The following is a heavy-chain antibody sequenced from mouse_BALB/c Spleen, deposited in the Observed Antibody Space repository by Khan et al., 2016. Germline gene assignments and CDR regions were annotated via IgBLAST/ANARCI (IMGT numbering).Heavy chain of an antibody. CDR1: GFTSSDYF. CDR3: SSLDY. CDR2: INNGGTYT. V-gene: IGHV5-4*02. J-gene: IGHJ2*02. Sequence: EVELVESGGGLVEPGGSLKLSCAASGFTSSDYFMYWVRQTPEQRLEWVATINNGGTYTYYPDNVKGRFTISRDNANNTLYLQMSSLKSEDTAMYYCSSLDYWGQGTSLTVSS.